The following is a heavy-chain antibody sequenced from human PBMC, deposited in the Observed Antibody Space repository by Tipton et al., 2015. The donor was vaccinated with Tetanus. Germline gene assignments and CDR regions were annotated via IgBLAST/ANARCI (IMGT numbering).Heavy chain of an antibody. CDR2: ISGYNGNT. CDR1: GYTFTSYA. V-gene: IGHV1-18*01. J-gene: IGHJ4*02. CDR3: ARDQLDH. Sequence: QLVQSGGEVKKPGASVKVSCKASGYTFTSYAVIWVRQAPGQGLEWMGWISGYNGNTNFTQKFQGRLTMTRDTSTSTAYMELRSLRSDDTAVYFCARDQLDHWGQGTLVTVSS.